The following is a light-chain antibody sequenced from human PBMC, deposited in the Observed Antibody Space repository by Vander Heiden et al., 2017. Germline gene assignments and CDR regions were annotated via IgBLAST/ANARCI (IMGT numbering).Light chain of an antibody. CDR1: QSISSY. CDR3: QQSYCTPQFT. Sequence: DIQMTQSPSSLSASVGDRVTITCRASQSISSYLNWYQQKPGKAPKLLIYAASSLQSGVPSRFSGSGSGTDFTLTISSLQPEDFATYYCQQSYCTPQFTFGPGTKVDIK. CDR2: AAS. J-gene: IGKJ3*01. V-gene: IGKV1-39*01.